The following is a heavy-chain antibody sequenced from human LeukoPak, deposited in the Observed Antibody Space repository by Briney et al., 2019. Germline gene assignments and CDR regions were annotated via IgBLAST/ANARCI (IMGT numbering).Heavy chain of an antibody. CDR3: ARFRDHYMDV. J-gene: IGHJ6*03. CDR1: GYSFTNYW. V-gene: IGHV5-51*01. D-gene: IGHD2-21*02. CDR2: IYPGDSDT. Sequence: GESLKISCKGSGYSFTNYWIGWVRQMPGKGLEYMGIIYPGDSDTRYSPSFQGQVTISADKSLNTAYLQWSSLKASDTAMYYCARFRDHYMDVWGKGSTVTVSS.